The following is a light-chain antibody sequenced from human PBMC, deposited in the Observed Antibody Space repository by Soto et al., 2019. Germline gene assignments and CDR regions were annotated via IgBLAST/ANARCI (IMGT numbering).Light chain of an antibody. CDR2: HDK. J-gene: IGLJ1*01. Sequence: SYELTQPPSVSVAPGQTARMTCGGENIGGKSVHWYQQKPGQAPVVVVFHDKDRPSGIPGRFSGSNSGSAATLTIARVEAGDEADYFCQVWDSSSDEGVFGPGTKLTVL. V-gene: IGLV3-21*02. CDR1: NIGGKS. CDR3: QVWDSSSDEGV.